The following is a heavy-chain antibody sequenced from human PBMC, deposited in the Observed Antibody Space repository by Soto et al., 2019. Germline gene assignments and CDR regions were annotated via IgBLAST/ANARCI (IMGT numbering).Heavy chain of an antibody. CDR3: ARDGGSSGWHYYYGMDV. V-gene: IGHV1-69*13. CDR2: IIPIFGTA. D-gene: IGHD6-19*01. J-gene: IGHJ6*02. CDR1: GGTFSSYA. Sequence: SVKVSCKASGGTFSSYAISWVRQAPGQGLEWMGGIIPIFGTANYAQKFQGRVTITADESTSTAYMELSSLRSEGTAVYYCARDGGSSGWHYYYGMDVWGQGTTVTVSS.